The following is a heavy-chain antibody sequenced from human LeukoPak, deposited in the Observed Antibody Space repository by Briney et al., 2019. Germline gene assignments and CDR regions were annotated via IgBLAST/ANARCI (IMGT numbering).Heavy chain of an antibody. V-gene: IGHV4-39*01. CDR1: GGSICSSSYY. D-gene: IGHD6-19*01. CDR2: IYYSGST. J-gene: IGHJ4*02. CDR3: ASRPLAVAGTYFDY. Sequence: PSETMSPTCTVSGGSICSSSYYWGWIRQPPGKGLEWIGSIYYSGSTYYNPSLKSRVTISVDTSKNQFSLKLSSVTAADTAVYYCASRPLAVAGTYFDYWGQGTLVTVSS.